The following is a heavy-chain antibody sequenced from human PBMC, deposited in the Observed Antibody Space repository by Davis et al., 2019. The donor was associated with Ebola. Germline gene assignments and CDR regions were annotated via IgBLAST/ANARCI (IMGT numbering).Heavy chain of an antibody. Sequence: GESLKISCAASGFIFSSYVMSWVSTLGLSSDTYYADSLKGRFTISRDNSKNTLYLQMNSLRAEDTAVYYCAKGAGALRSVVVVAAPYYYYGMDVWGQGTTVTVSS. D-gene: IGHD2-15*01. V-gene: IGHV3-23*01. CDR1: GFIFSSYV. CDR3: AKGAGALRSVVVVAAPYYYYGMDV. J-gene: IGHJ6*02. CDR2: LGLSSDT.